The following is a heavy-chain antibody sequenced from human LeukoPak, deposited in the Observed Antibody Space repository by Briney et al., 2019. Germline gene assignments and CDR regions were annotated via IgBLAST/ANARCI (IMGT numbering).Heavy chain of an antibody. CDR3: ARVRYYGSGSYYPHSNDY. D-gene: IGHD3-10*01. V-gene: IGHV4-59*12. CDR1: RDSISSYY. Sequence: SETLSLTCTVSRDSISSYYWSWIRQPPGKGLEWIGYIYFSGGTIYNPSLKSRATISVDTSKNQFSLKLSSVTAADTAVYYCARVRYYGSGSYYPHSNDYWGQGTLVTVSS. CDR2: IYFSGGT. J-gene: IGHJ4*02.